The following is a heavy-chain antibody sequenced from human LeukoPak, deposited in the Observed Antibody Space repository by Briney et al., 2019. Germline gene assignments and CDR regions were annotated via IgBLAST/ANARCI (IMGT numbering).Heavy chain of an antibody. D-gene: IGHD2-21*01. CDR3: SKAFKRGAGKVPIPDY. CDR2: MYYSGST. Sequence: SETLSLTCTVSGGSISSYYWSWIRQPPGKGLEWIGYMYYSGSTNYNPSPKSRVTISVDKSKNKFSLKLSSVTAAGRAVYYCSKAFKRGAGKVPIPDYWGKETLVTASS. V-gene: IGHV4-59*12. J-gene: IGHJ4*02. CDR1: GGSISSYY.